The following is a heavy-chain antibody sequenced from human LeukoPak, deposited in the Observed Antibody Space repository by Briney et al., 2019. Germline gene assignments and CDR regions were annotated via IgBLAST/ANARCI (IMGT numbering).Heavy chain of an antibody. V-gene: IGHV1-18*01. CDR2: ISAYNGNT. D-gene: IGHD2-15*01. J-gene: IGHJ6*03. CDR3: AREPAESGSYYYYYYMDV. CDR1: GYTFTSYG. Sequence: GASVKVSCKASGYTFTSYGISWVRQAPGQGLEWMGWISAYNGNTNYAQKLQGRVTMTTDTSTSTAYMELRSLRSDDTAVYYCAREPAESGSYYYYYYMDVWGKGTTVTVSS.